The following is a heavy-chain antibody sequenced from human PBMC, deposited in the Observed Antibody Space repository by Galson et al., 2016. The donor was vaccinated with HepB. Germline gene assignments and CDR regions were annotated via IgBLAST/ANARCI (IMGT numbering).Heavy chain of an antibody. CDR1: GFTSSSYW. CDR2: INQDGSEN. Sequence: SLRLSCAASGFTSSSYWMSWVRQPPGKGLEWVAMINQDGSENCYVDSVKGRFTISRDNAKNSLFLQMNSLRAEDTAIYYCARVGPPPEGYPSHWGGMDVWGQGTTVTVSS. D-gene: IGHD3-16*01. CDR3: ARVGPPPEGYPSHWGGMDV. J-gene: IGHJ6*02. V-gene: IGHV3-7*03.